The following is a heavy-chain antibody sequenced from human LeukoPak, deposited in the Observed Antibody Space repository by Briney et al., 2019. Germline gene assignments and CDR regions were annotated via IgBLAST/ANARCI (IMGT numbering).Heavy chain of an antibody. CDR1: GGSISSSSYY. Sequence: SETLSLTCTVSGGSISSSSYYWGWIRQPPGKGLEWIGSIYFSGSTYYNPSLKSRVTISVDTSKNQFSLKLTSVTAADTAVYYCAREALFDYNDVVDYWGQGTLVTVSS. J-gene: IGHJ4*02. V-gene: IGHV4-39*02. CDR3: AREALFDYNDVVDY. D-gene: IGHD1-1*01. CDR2: IYFSGST.